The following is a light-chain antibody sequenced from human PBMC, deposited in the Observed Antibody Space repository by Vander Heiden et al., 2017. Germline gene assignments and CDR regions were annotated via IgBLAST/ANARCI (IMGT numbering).Light chain of an antibody. CDR3: QQFTSYPPLT. Sequence: AIQLTQAPSSMSASVGDRVTITCRASQGISSALAWYQQKPGKAPKLLIYDASSLESGVPSRFSGSGSGTDFTLPISSLQPEDFAPSYCQQFTSYPPLTFGGGTKVELQ. J-gene: IGKJ4*01. CDR2: DAS. V-gene: IGKV1-13*02. CDR1: QGISSA.